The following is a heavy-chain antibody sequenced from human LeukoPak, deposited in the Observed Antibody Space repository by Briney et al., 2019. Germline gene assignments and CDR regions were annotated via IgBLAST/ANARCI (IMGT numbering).Heavy chain of an antibody. D-gene: IGHD1-14*01. CDR1: GGSISSYY. CDR3: ARGRYGTISRGWFDP. Sequence: SETLSLTCTVSGGSISSYYWGWIRQPPGKGLEWIGYIYYSGTTNYNPSLKSRVTISVDTSKKEISLKLSSVTAADTAVYYCARGRYGTISRGWFDPWGQGTLVTVSS. CDR2: IYYSGTT. V-gene: IGHV4-59*01. J-gene: IGHJ5*02.